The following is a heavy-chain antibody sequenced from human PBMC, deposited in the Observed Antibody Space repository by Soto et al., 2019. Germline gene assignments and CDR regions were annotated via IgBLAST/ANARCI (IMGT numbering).Heavy chain of an antibody. Sequence: EVQLVQSGAEVKKPGESLKISCKGSGYKFTSYWIGWVRQMPGKGLEWMGIIYPGDSDTRYSPSFQGQVTISADKSISTAYRQGSSLEGSDTAMYYCARGGGTLKVGFDYWGQGTLVTVSS. CDR1: GYKFTSYW. CDR3: ARGGGTLKVGFDY. J-gene: IGHJ4*02. CDR2: IYPGDSDT. V-gene: IGHV5-51*03. D-gene: IGHD3-16*01.